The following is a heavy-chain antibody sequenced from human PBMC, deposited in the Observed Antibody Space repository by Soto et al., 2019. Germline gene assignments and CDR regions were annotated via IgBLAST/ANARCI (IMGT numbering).Heavy chain of an antibody. CDR3: ARGQIVAPDY. CDR2: INHSGST. Sequence: QVQLQQWGAGLLKPSETLSLTCAVYGGSFSGYYWSWIRQPPGKGLEWIGEINHSGSTNYNPSLKSRVTISVDTSNNQFSLKLSSVTAADTAVYYCARGQIVAPDYWGQGTLVTVSS. D-gene: IGHD2-21*01. J-gene: IGHJ4*02. V-gene: IGHV4-34*01. CDR1: GGSFSGYY.